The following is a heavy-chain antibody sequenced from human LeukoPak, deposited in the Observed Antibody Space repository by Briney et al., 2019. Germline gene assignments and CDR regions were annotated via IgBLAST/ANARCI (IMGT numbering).Heavy chain of an antibody. V-gene: IGHV4-34*01. Sequence: SETLSLTCTVSGGSISSYYWSWIRQPPGKGLEWIGEINHSGSTNYNPSLKSRVTISVDTSKNQFSLKLSSVTAADTAVYYCARGLYDILTGYREYFQHWGQGTLVTVSS. D-gene: IGHD3-9*01. CDR3: ARGLYDILTGYREYFQH. CDR1: GGSISSYY. J-gene: IGHJ1*01. CDR2: INHSGST.